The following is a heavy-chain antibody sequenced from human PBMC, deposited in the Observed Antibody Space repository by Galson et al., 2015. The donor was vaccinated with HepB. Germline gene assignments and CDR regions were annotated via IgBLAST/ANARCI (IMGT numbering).Heavy chain of an antibody. J-gene: IGHJ6*02. CDR3: ARETYDYSNAYYYGMDV. CDR1: GFTFSSYG. D-gene: IGHD4-11*01. Sequence: SLRLSCAASGFTFSSYGMHWVRQAPGKGLEWVAVIWYDGSNKYYADSVKGRFTISRDNSKSTLYLQMNSLRAEDTAVYYCARETYDYSNAYYYGMDVWGQGTTVTVSS. CDR2: IWYDGSNK. V-gene: IGHV3-33*01.